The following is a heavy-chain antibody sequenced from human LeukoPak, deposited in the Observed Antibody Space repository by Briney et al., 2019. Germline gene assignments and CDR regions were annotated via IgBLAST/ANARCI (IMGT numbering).Heavy chain of an antibody. CDR1: GGSFSGYY. Sequence: KPSETLSLTCAVYGGSFSGYYWSWIRQPPGKGLEWIGEINHSGSTNYNPSLKSRVTISVDTSKNQFSLKLSSVTAADTAVYCCSTSLGAFDIWGQGTMVTVSS. J-gene: IGHJ3*02. CDR2: INHSGST. CDR3: STSLGAFDI. D-gene: IGHD3-16*01. V-gene: IGHV4-34*01.